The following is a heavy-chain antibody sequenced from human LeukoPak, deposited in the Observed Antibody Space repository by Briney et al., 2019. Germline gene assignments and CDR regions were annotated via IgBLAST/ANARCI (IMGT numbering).Heavy chain of an antibody. CDR1: GGSFSGYY. Sequence: PSETLSLTCAVYGGSFSGYYWSWIRQPPGKGLEWIGRIYTSGSTNYNPSLKSRVTMSVDTSKNQFSLKLSSVTAADTAVYYCARTSTLAYCGGDCYTDAFDIWGQGTMVTVSS. CDR2: IYTSGST. CDR3: ARTSTLAYCGGDCYTDAFDI. J-gene: IGHJ3*02. V-gene: IGHV4-59*10. D-gene: IGHD2-21*02.